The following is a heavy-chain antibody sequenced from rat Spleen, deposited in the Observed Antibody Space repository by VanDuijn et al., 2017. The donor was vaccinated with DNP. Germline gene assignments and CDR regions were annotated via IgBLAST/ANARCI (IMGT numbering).Heavy chain of an antibody. J-gene: IGHJ2*01. CDR2: ISYSGGT. Sequence: EVQLQESGPGLVKPSQSLSLTCSVTAYSITTNYWGWIRKFPGNKMEWVGHISYSGGTSYNPSLKSRISITRDTSKNQFFLHLNSVTTEDTATYYCERWSDYFDYWGQGVMVTVSS. V-gene: IGHV3-1*01. CDR1: AYSITTNY. CDR3: ERWSDYFDY.